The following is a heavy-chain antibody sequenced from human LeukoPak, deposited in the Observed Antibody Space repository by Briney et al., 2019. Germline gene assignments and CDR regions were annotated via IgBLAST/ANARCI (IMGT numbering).Heavy chain of an antibody. CDR3: AKWGPHCVGDYCPALDS. V-gene: IGHV3-7*01. J-gene: IGHJ4*02. CDR1: RFTFSNYW. Sequence: GGSLRLSCVASRFTFSNYWMSWVRQAPGKGLEWVANINQDGSKKVYADSMKGRFTNSRGNAKVSLYLQLNSLRADDTAVYYCAKWGPHCVGDYCPALDSWGQGTLVTVSS. D-gene: IGHD2-21*02. CDR2: INQDGSKK.